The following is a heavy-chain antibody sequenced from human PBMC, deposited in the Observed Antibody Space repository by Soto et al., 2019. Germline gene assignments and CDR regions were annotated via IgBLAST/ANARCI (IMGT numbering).Heavy chain of an antibody. J-gene: IGHJ4*02. Sequence: SLRLSCAASGFTFSSYAMSWVRQAPGKGLEWVSAISGSGGSTYYADSVKGRFTISRDNSKNTLYLQMNSLRAEDTAVYYFAKDSPLLGPDYYDSSGPFDYWGQGTLVTVSS. CDR1: GFTFSSYA. V-gene: IGHV3-23*01. CDR3: AKDSPLLGPDYYDSSGPFDY. D-gene: IGHD3-22*01. CDR2: ISGSGGST.